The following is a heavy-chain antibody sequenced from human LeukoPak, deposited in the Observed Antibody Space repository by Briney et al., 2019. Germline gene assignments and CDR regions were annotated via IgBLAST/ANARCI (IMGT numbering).Heavy chain of an antibody. CDR1: GFTLSSYA. D-gene: IGHD6-13*01. J-gene: IGHJ4*02. CDR2: ISGSGGST. Sequence: GGSLRLSCAASGFTLSSYAMSWVRQAPGKGLEWVSAISGSGGSTYYAGSVKGRFTISRDNTKNTLYLQMNSLRAEDTAVYYCAKARAYSSSWYDYWGQGTLVTVSS. V-gene: IGHV3-23*01. CDR3: AKARAYSSSWYDY.